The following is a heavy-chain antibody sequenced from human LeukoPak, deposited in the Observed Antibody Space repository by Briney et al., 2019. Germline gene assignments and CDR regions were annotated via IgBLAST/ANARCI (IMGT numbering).Heavy chain of an antibody. J-gene: IGHJ4*02. D-gene: IGHD1-26*01. V-gene: IGHV3-74*01. CDR2: INSDGSST. CDR3: AREGSGSYEYDY. Sequence: GGSLRLSCAASGFTFSSCWMHWVRQAPGKGLVWVSRINSDGSSTSYADSVKGRFTISRDNAKNTLYLQMNSLRAEDTAVYYCAREGSGSYEYDYWGQGTLVTVPS. CDR1: GFTFSSCW.